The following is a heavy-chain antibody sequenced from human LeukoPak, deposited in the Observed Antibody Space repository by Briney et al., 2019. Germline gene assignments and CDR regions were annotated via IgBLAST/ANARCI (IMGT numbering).Heavy chain of an antibody. V-gene: IGHV3-23*01. D-gene: IGHD1-26*01. CDR2: VNADGGNT. CDR3: TKRVKYGGTWDHFAD. J-gene: IGHJ4*02. Sequence: PGGSLRLSCATSGFTFNDYAMNWVRQAPGKGLEWVSTVNADGGNTYYADSVKGRFTISRDNSKSTLILQLNSLRVEDTALYYCTKRVKYGGTWDHFADWGQGTLVTVSS. CDR1: GFTFNDYA.